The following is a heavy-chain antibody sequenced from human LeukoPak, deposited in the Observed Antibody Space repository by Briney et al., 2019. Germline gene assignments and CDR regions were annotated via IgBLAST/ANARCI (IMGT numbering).Heavy chain of an antibody. CDR1: GFTVTTNY. Sequence: GGSLRLSCAASGFTVTTNYMSWVRQAPGKGLECVSVIYSGGSTYYADSVKGRFTISRHNSKNTLYLQMDSLRDEDTAVYYCARGDFWSGYYTGLYWGQGTLVTVSS. CDR2: IYSGGST. CDR3: ARGDFWSGYYTGLY. D-gene: IGHD3-3*01. V-gene: IGHV3-53*04. J-gene: IGHJ4*02.